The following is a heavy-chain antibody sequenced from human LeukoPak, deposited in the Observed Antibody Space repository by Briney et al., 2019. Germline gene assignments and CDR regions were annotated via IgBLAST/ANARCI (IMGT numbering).Heavy chain of an antibody. J-gene: IGHJ4*02. CDR2: ISGSGGST. V-gene: IGHV3-23*01. Sequence: GGSLRLSCAASGFTFSSYAMSWVRQAPGKGLEWVSAISGSGGSTYYADSVKGRFTISRDNSKNTLYLQMNSLRAEDTAVYYCANLSPIQLWLSAPFDYWGQGTLSPSPQ. CDR3: ANLSPIQLWLSAPFDY. CDR1: GFTFSSYA. D-gene: IGHD5-18*01.